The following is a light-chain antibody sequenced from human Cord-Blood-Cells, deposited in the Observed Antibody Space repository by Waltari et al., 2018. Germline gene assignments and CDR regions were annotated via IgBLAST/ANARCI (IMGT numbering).Light chain of an antibody. V-gene: IGLV3-1*01. J-gene: IGLJ2*01. CDR3: QAWDSSTVV. CDR1: KLGGNY. CDR2: QDS. Sequence: SYELTQPPSVSVSPGQTARITSSGDKLGGNYACWYQQKPGQSPVLVIYQDSKRPSGIPERFSGSNSGNTATLTISGTQAMDEADYYCQAWDSSTVVFGGGTKLTVL.